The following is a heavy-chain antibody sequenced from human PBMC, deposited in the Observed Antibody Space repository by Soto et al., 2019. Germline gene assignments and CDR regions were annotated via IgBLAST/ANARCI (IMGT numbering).Heavy chain of an antibody. Sequence: QLQLQESGPGLVKPSETLSLTCTVSGGSISSSSYYWGWIRQPPGKGLEWIGSIYYSGSTYYNPSLKSRVTISVDTSKTQFSLKLSSVTAADTAVYYCARHMWDFWSGYYSYFDYWGQGTLVTVSS. CDR1: GGSISSSSYY. CDR3: ARHMWDFWSGYYSYFDY. CDR2: IYYSGST. J-gene: IGHJ4*02. D-gene: IGHD3-3*01. V-gene: IGHV4-39*01.